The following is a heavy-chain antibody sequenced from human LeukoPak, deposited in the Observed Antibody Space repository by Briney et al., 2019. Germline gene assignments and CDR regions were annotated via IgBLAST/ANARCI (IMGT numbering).Heavy chain of an antibody. J-gene: IGHJ4*02. CDR3: AKDSVLLWFGELFGYFDY. D-gene: IGHD3-10*01. CDR1: GFTFSSYG. CDR2: ISYDGSNK. V-gene: IGHV3-30*18. Sequence: GGSLRLSCAASGFTFSSYGMHWVRQAPGKGLEWVAVISYDGSNKYYADSVKGRFTISRDNSKNTLYLQMNSQRAEDTAVYYCAKDSVLLWFGELFGYFDYWGQGTLVTVSS.